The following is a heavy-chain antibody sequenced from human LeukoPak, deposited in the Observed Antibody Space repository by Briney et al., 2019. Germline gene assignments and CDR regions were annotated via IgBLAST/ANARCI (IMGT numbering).Heavy chain of an antibody. D-gene: IGHD3-22*01. V-gene: IGHV1-69*05. CDR3: ARESYYDCNDAFDI. Sequence: SVKVSCKASGGTFSSYAISWVRQAPGQGLEWMGRIIPIFGTANYAQKFQGRVTITTDESTSTAYMELSSLRSEDTAVYYCARESYYDCNDAFDIWGQGTMVTVSS. CDR2: IIPIFGTA. J-gene: IGHJ3*02. CDR1: GGTFSSYA.